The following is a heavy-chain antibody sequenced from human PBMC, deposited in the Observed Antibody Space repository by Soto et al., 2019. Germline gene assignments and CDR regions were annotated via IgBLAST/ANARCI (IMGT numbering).Heavy chain of an antibody. CDR3: TRGITLIRGVIPPGYYYGMDV. Sequence: SVKVSCKASGGTFSSYAISWVRQAPGQGLEWMGGFNPIFETANYAQKFQGRVTITADESTNTAYMELSSLRSEDTAVYYCTRGITLIRGVIPPGYYYGMDVWGQGTTVTVS. CDR1: GGTFSSYA. V-gene: IGHV1-69*13. D-gene: IGHD3-10*01. CDR2: FNPIFETA. J-gene: IGHJ6*02.